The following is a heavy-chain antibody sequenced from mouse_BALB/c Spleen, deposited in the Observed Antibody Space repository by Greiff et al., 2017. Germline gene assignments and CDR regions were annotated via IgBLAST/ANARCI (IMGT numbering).Heavy chain of an antibody. V-gene: IGHV2-6-7*01. J-gene: IGHJ2*01. CDR1: GFSLTGYG. CDR3: ARSYGILYFDY. CDR2: IWGDGST. D-gene: IGHD2-1*01. Sequence: VQLQESGPGLVAPSQSLSITCTVSGFSLTGYGVNWVRQPPGKGLEWLGMIWGDGSTDYNSALKSRLSISKDNSKSQVFLKMNSLQTDDTARYYCARSYGILYFDYWGQGTTLTVSS.